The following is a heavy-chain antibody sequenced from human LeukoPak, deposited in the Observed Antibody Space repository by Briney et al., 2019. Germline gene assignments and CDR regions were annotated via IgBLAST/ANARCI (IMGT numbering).Heavy chain of an antibody. V-gene: IGHV4-59*01. CDR2: IYYSGSI. CDR3: ARGEASGDFDY. J-gene: IGHJ4*02. CDR1: GVSISSYY. Sequence: KTSETLSLTCTVSGVSISSYYWSWLRQPPGKGLEWIGYIYYSGSINYNPSLKSRVTISVDTSKNQFSLKLSSVTAADTAVYYCARGEASGDFDYWGQGTLVTVSS. D-gene: IGHD7-27*01.